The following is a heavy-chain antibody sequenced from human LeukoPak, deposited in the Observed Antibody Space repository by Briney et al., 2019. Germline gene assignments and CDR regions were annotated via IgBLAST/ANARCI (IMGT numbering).Heavy chain of an antibody. D-gene: IGHD3-22*01. V-gene: IGHV1-69*05. Sequence: SVKVSCKASGGTFSSYAISWVRQAPGQGLEWMGRIIPIFGTANYAQKFQGRATITTDESTSTAYMELSSLRSEDTAVYYCARAQNTYYYDSSGYYYNYWGQGTLVTVSS. CDR1: GGTFSSYA. CDR2: IIPIFGTA. J-gene: IGHJ4*02. CDR3: ARAQNTYYYDSSGYYYNY.